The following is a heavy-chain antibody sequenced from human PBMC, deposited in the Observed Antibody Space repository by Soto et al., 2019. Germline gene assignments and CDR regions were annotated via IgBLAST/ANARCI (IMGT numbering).Heavy chain of an antibody. CDR3: ARATSVDAY. V-gene: IGHV3-7*01. CDR2: IKQDGSEK. CDR1: GFTFSGYW. J-gene: IGHJ4*02. Sequence: EVQLVESGGDLVQPGGSLRLSCAASGFTFSGYWMSWVRQAPGKGLEGVANIKQDGSEKYYVDYVKGRFTISRDNAKNSLYLQMHSLRVEDTAVYYCARATSVDAYWGQGTLVTVSS. D-gene: IGHD5-12*01.